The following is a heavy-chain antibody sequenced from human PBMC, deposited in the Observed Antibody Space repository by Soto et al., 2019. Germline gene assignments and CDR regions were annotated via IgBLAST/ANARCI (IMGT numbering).Heavy chain of an antibody. CDR2: IDPSDSYT. Sequence: PGESLKISCKGSGYSFTSYWISWVRQMPGKGLEWMGRIDPSDSYTNYSPSFQGHVTISADKSISTAYLQWSSLKASDTAMYYCATDGPKVVPAFDIWGQGTMVTVSS. V-gene: IGHV5-10-1*01. CDR1: GYSFTSYW. CDR3: ATDGPKVVPAFDI. J-gene: IGHJ3*02. D-gene: IGHD2-2*01.